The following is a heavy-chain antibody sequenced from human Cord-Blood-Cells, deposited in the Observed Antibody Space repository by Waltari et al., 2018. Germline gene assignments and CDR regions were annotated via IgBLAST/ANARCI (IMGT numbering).Heavy chain of an antibody. CDR2: IYSGGST. CDR1: GFTVSSNY. J-gene: IGHJ3*02. V-gene: IGHV3-53*01. Sequence: EVQLVESGGGLIQPGGSLRLSCAASGFTVSSNYMSWVRQAPGKGLEWVSVIYSGGSTYYADSVKGRFTISRDNSKNTLYLQMNSLRAEDTAMYYCARDKGDAARDAFDIWGQGQWSPSLQ. D-gene: IGHD6-6*01. CDR3: ARDKGDAARDAFDI.